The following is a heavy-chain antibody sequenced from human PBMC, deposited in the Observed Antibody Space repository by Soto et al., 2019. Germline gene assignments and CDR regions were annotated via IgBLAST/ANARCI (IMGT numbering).Heavy chain of an antibody. D-gene: IGHD3-3*01. V-gene: IGHV1-18*01. CDR1: GYTFTSYG. Sequence: ASVKVSCKASGYTFTSYGISWVRQAPGQGLGWMGWSSAYNGNTNYAQKLQGRVTMTTDTSTSTAYMKLRSLRSDDTAVYYCARDSPIFGGSSSISNWFDPWGQGTLVTVSS. CDR3: ARDSPIFGGSSSISNWFDP. J-gene: IGHJ5*02. CDR2: SSAYNGNT.